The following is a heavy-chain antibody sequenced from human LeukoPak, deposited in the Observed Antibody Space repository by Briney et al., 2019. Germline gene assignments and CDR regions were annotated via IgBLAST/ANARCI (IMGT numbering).Heavy chain of an antibody. D-gene: IGHD3-10*01. J-gene: IGHJ4*02. V-gene: IGHV3-23*01. CDR2: ISGSGGST. CDR1: GFTFSSYA. CDR3: AKWLGGWFLSSMYYFDY. Sequence: GGSLRLSCAASGFTFSSYAMSWVRQARGKGLEWVSAISGSGGSTYYADSVKGRFPISRDNSNNTLYLQMNSLRAEDTAVYYCAKWLGGWFLSSMYYFDYWGQGTLVTVSS.